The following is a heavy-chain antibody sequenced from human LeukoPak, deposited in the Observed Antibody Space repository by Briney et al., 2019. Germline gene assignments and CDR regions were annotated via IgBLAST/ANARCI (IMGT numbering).Heavy chain of an antibody. CDR3: ARATYYYYMDV. J-gene: IGHJ6*03. V-gene: IGHV1-46*01. Sequence: ASVKVSCKASGYTFTSYYMHWVRQAPGQGLEWMGIINPSGGSTSYAQKFQGRVTMTRDMSTSTDYMELSSLRSEDTAVYYCARATYYYYMDVWGKGTTVTVSS. D-gene: IGHD3-16*01. CDR1: GYTFTSYY. CDR2: INPSGGST.